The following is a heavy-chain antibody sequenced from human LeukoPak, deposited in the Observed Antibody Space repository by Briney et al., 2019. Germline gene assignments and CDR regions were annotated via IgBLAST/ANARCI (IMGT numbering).Heavy chain of an antibody. CDR2: ISGSGGST. CDR1: GFTFSSYA. Sequence: PGGSLRLSCAASGFTFSSYAMSWVRQAPGKGLEWVSAISGSGGSTYYVDSVKGRFTISRDNSKNTLYLQMNSLRAEDTAVYYCAKTPIAVPRGGWFDPWGRGTLVTVSS. D-gene: IGHD6-19*01. J-gene: IGHJ5*02. CDR3: AKTPIAVPRGGWFDP. V-gene: IGHV3-23*01.